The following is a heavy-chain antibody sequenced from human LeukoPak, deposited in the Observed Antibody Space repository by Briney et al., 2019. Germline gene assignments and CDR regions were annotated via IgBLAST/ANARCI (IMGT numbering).Heavy chain of an antibody. CDR3: ATMDYYGSGSLDY. D-gene: IGHD3-10*01. CDR1: GFTFSSYS. J-gene: IGHJ4*02. Sequence: GGSLRLSCAASGFTFSSYSMNWVRQAPGKGLEWVANIKQDGSEKYYVDSVKGRFTISRDNAKNSLYLQMNSLRAEDTAVYYCATMDYYGSGSLDYWGQGTLVTVSS. CDR2: IKQDGSEK. V-gene: IGHV3-7*03.